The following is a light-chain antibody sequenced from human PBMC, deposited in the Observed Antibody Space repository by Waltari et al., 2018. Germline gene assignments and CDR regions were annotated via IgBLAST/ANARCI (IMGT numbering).Light chain of an antibody. J-gene: IGLJ1*01. CDR3: ASGDDSLNGHV. V-gene: IGLV1-44*01. CDR1: SSNIGSNT. Sequence: QSVLTQPPSASGTPGQRVTISCSGSSSNIGSNTVNWYQQLPGTAPKLRIYSTDLRPSGVPDRFSGSKAGTAASLAISGLQSEDEAYYYCASGDDSLNGHVFGTGTKVTGL. CDR2: STD.